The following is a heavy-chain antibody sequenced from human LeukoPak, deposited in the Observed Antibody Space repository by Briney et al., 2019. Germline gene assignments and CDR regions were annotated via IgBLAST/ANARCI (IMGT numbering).Heavy chain of an antibody. CDR1: GGSISSYY. CDR3: ARVRGDFETD. CDR2: RYYSGST. D-gene: IGHD3-16*01. J-gene: IGHJ1*01. V-gene: IGHV4-59*01. Sequence: SETLSLTCSVSGGSISSYYWTWIRQPPGKGLEWIGYRYYSGSTTYNPSLKSRVTISVDTSKSQFSLKLISVTAADTAIDYCARVRGDFETDWGQGTLVTVSS.